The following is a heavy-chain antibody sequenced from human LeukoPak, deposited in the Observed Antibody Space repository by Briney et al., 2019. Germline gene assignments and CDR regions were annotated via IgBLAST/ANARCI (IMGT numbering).Heavy chain of an antibody. V-gene: IGHV3-33*01. CDR2: IWYDGSNK. Sequence: PGGSLRLSCAASGFTFSSYGMHWVRQAPGKGLEWVAVIWYDGSNKYYADSVKGRFTISRDNSKNTLYLQMNSLRAEDTAVYYCARGGYSSGWDYFDYWGQGTLVTVSS. J-gene: IGHJ4*02. CDR1: GFTFSSYG. D-gene: IGHD6-19*01. CDR3: ARGGYSSGWDYFDY.